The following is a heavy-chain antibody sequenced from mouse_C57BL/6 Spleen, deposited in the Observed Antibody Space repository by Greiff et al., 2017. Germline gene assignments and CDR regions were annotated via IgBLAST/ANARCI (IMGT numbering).Heavy chain of an antibody. Sequence: QVHVKQSGAELVRPGTSVKLSCKASGYTFTSYWMHWVKQRPGQGLEWIGVIDPSDSYTNYNQKFKGKATLTVDTSSSTAYMQLSSLTSEDSAVYYCASIYYGSSYDYAMDYWGQGTSVTVSS. CDR2: IDPSDSYT. CDR3: ASIYYGSSYDYAMDY. V-gene: IGHV1-59*01. CDR1: GYTFTSYW. D-gene: IGHD1-1*01. J-gene: IGHJ4*01.